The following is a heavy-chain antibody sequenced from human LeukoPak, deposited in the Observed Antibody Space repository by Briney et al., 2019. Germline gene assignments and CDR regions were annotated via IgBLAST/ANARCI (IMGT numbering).Heavy chain of an antibody. J-gene: IGHJ4*02. CDR1: GGSISSYY. CDR2: IYYSGST. CDR3: ARAYCSGGSCYCGLNFDY. D-gene: IGHD2-15*01. V-gene: IGHV4-59*01. Sequence: SETLSLTCTVSGGSISSYYWSWIRQPPGKGLEWIGYIYYSGSTNYNPSLKSRVTISVDTSKNQFSLKLSSVTAADTAVYYCARAYCSGGSCYCGLNFDYWGQGTLVTVSS.